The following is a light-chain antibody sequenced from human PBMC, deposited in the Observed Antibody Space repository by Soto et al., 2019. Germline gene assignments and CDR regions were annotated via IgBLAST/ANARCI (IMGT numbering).Light chain of an antibody. V-gene: IGKV3-15*01. J-gene: IGKJ1*01. CDR1: QSVSSN. CDR3: QQYNNWTPGT. Sequence: EIVMTQSPATLSVSPGERATLSCRASQSVSSNLAWYQQKPGQAPRLLIYGASTRATGIPARFSGSGSVTEFTLTISSLQYEDFAVYYCQQYNNWTPGTFGQGTKVEIK. CDR2: GAS.